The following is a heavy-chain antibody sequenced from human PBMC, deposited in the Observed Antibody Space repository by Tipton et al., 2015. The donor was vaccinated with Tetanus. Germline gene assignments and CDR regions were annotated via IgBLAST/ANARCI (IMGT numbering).Heavy chain of an antibody. D-gene: IGHD2-2*01. J-gene: IGHJ4*02. CDR2: IYYSGST. CDR3: ARQCVVPAAENDYGDNAFDS. CDR1: GGSVSSGSYY. Sequence: TLSLTCTVSGGSVSSGSYYWSWIRQPPGKGLEWIGYIYYSGSTNYNPSLKSRVTISVDTSKNQFSLKLSSVTAADTAVYYCARQCVVPAAENDYGDNAFDSWGQGTLVTVSS. V-gene: IGHV4-61*01.